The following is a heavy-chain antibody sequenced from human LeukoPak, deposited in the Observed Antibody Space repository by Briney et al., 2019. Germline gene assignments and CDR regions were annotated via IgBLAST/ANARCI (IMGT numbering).Heavy chain of an antibody. CDR1: GGSISSYY. CDR2: IYYSGST. D-gene: IGHD2-2*01. Sequence: PSETLSLTCTVSGGSISSYYWSWIRQPPGKGLEWIGYIYYSGSTNYNPSLKSRVTISVDTSKNQFSLKLSSVTAADTAVYYCARTEIVVVPAAEDYYYYMDVWGEGTTVTVSS. V-gene: IGHV4-59*01. CDR3: ARTEIVVVPAAEDYYYYMDV. J-gene: IGHJ6*03.